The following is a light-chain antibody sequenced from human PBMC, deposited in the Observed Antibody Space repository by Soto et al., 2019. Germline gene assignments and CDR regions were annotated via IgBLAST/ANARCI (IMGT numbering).Light chain of an antibody. Sequence: EIVLTQSPGTLSLSPGERATLSCRAIHTISSSYLAWHQQKPGQAPRLLMYGISRRATGIPDRFSGSGSGTDFTLTITRLEPEDFAVYYCQQYVTSSPRTFGQGTKVDI. V-gene: IGKV3-20*01. CDR1: HTISSSY. CDR3: QQYVTSSPRT. J-gene: IGKJ1*01. CDR2: GIS.